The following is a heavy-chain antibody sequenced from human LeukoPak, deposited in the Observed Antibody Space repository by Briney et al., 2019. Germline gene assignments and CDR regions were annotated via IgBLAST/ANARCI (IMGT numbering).Heavy chain of an antibody. Sequence: ASVKVSCKASGYTFTSYDINWVRQATGQGLEWMGWMNPNSGNTGYAQKFQGRVTMTRNTSISTAYMELSSLRSEDTAVYYCARAPLKEYSSSYGLNLIDYYYCYMDVWGKGTTVTVSS. J-gene: IGHJ6*03. V-gene: IGHV1-8*01. CDR3: ARAPLKEYSSSYGLNLIDYYYCYMDV. D-gene: IGHD6-6*01. CDR2: MNPNSGNT. CDR1: GYTFTSYD.